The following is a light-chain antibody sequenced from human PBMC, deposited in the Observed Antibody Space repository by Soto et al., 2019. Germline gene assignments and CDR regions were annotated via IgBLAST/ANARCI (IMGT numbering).Light chain of an antibody. CDR3: GSWDSSLSAWV. Sequence: QSVLTQPPSVSAAPGQKVTISCSGSSSNIGNNYVSWHQQLPGTAPKFLIYDNDKRPSGIPDRFSGSESGTSATLGITGLQTGDEADYYCGSWDSSLSAWVFGGGTKLTVL. CDR1: SSNIGNNY. J-gene: IGLJ3*02. CDR2: DND. V-gene: IGLV1-51*01.